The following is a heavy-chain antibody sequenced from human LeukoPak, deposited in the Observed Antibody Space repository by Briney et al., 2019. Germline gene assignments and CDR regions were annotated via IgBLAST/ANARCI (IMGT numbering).Heavy chain of an antibody. CDR3: ARGDTVGYYFDY. Sequence: SETLSLTCAVYGGSFSGYYWSWIRQPPGKGLEWIGEINHSGSTGYNPSLKSRVTISVDTSKNQFSLKLSSVTAADTAVYYCARGDTVGYYFDYWGQGTLVTVSS. CDR1: GGSFSGYY. V-gene: IGHV4-34*01. J-gene: IGHJ4*02. CDR2: INHSGST. D-gene: IGHD5-12*01.